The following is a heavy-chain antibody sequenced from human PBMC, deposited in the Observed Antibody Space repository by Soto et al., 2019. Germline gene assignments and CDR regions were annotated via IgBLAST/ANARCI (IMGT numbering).Heavy chain of an antibody. J-gene: IGHJ4*02. CDR2: IIPILGIA. V-gene: IGHV1-69*02. Sequence: QVQLVQSGAEVKKPGSSVKVSCKASGGTFSSYTISWVRQAPGQGLEWMGRIIPILGIANYAQKFQGRVTIPADNSTSAAYMELSSLRSEDTAVYYCARATVAGTDLGDYWGQGTLVTVSS. CDR1: GGTFSSYT. CDR3: ARATVAGTDLGDY. D-gene: IGHD6-19*01.